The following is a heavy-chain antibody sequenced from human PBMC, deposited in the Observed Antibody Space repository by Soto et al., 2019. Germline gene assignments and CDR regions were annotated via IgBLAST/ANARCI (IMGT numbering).Heavy chain of an antibody. CDR3: ARWGGGYCISTSCRAGYYGMDV. Sequence: QVQLVESGGGLVKPGGSLRLSCAASGFTFSDYYMSWIRQAPGKGLEWVSYISSSGSTIYYADSVKGRFTISRDNAKNSLYLKMNSLRAEDTAVYYCARWGGGYCISTSCRAGYYGMDVWGQGTTVTVSS. V-gene: IGHV3-11*01. J-gene: IGHJ6*02. CDR1: GFTFSDYY. D-gene: IGHD2-2*01. CDR2: ISSSGSTI.